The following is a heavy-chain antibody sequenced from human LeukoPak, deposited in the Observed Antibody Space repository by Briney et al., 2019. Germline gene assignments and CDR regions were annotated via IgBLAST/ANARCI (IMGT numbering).Heavy chain of an antibody. CDR2: ISSSSSYI. J-gene: IGHJ6*02. V-gene: IGHV3-21*01. CDR3: ARDEVLWFGELLSPPYGMDV. Sequence: PGGSVRLSCAASGFTFSSYSMNWVRQAPGKGLEWVSSISSSSSYIYHADSVKGRFTISRDNAKNSLYLQMNSLRAEDTAVYYCARDEVLWFGELLSPPYGMDVWGQGTTVTVSS. D-gene: IGHD3-10*01. CDR1: GFTFSSYS.